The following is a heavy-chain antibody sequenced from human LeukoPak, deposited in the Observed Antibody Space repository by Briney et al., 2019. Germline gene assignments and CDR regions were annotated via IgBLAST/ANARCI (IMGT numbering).Heavy chain of an antibody. Sequence: PGRSLRLSCAASGFTFSSYGMHWVRQAPGKGLEWVAVIWYDGTNKYYGDSVKGRFSISRDNAKNSLYLQMNSLRAEDTAVYYCAREGNYYYYYYMDVWGKGTTVTVSS. CDR2: IWYDGTNK. V-gene: IGHV3-33*01. CDR3: AREGNYYYYYYMDV. J-gene: IGHJ6*03. D-gene: IGHD3-10*01. CDR1: GFTFSSYG.